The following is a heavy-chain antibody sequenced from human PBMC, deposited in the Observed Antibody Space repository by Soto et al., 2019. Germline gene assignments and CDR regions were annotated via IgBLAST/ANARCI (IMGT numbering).Heavy chain of an antibody. V-gene: IGHV1-69*06. J-gene: IGHJ5*02. CDR2: NIPIFGNA. Sequence: SVKVSCKASGGTLSSYAIRWVGPSPGQGLEWMGGNIPIFGNANYAQNFQGRVRITADNSTSTAYMELSSLRSEDTAVYYCARDLGSPSRYSYVGPGHWFDPWG. CDR3: ARDLGSPSRYSYVGPGHWFDP. CDR1: GGTLSSYA. D-gene: IGHD5-18*01.